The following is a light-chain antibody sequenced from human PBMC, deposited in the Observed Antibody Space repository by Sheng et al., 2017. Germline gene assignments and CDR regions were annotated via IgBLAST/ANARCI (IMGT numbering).Light chain of an antibody. CDR1: QSISSY. J-gene: IGKJ5*01. CDR3: QQNYNTPPVT. CDR2: AAS. V-gene: IGKV1-39*01. Sequence: DIQMTQSPSSLSAFVGDRVTITCRASQSISSYLNWYQQRPGKAPKLLIYAASRLESGVPSRFSGSGSGTDFTLTISSLQPEDFATYYCQQNYNTPPVTFGQGHDWRLN.